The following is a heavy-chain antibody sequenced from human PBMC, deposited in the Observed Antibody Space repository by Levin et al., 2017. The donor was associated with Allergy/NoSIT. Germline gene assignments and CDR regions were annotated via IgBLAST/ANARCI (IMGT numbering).Heavy chain of an antibody. CDR1: TFSFGTYV. CDR2: IGVRGDT. D-gene: IGHD6-19*01. V-gene: IGHV3-23*01. Sequence: QPGGSLRLSCVASTFSFGTYVLAWVRQAPGKGLEWVSTIGVRGDTYYPASVQGRFTISRDNSKNTLYLQINSLRAEDTAVYYCATGDRITGWPDWGQGTLVTVSS. CDR3: ATGDRITGWPD. J-gene: IGHJ4*02.